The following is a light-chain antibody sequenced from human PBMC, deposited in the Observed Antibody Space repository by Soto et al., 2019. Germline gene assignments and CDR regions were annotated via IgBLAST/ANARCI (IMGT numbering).Light chain of an antibody. CDR1: QSISSY. CDR3: QHYNSYSEA. CDR2: KAS. V-gene: IGKV1-5*03. J-gene: IGKJ1*01. Sequence: DIQMTQNPSSLSASVRDRVTITCLSSQSISSYLNWYQQKPGKAPKLLIYKASTLKSGVPSRFSGSGSGTEFTLTISSLQPDDFATYYCQHYNSYSEAFGQGTKA.